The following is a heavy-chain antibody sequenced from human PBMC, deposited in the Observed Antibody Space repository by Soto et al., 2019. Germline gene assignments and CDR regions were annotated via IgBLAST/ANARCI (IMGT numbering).Heavy chain of an antibody. D-gene: IGHD3-16*01. V-gene: IGHV4-59*08. J-gene: IGHJ4*02. CDR3: ARSVSVGPYYDYIWGSPSFDY. CDR1: GGSISSYY. CDR2: IYYSGST. Sequence: PSETLSLTCTVSGGSISSYYWSWIRQPPGKGLEWIGYIYYSGSTNYNPSLKSRVTLSVDTSKNQFSLKLSSVTAADTAVYYCARSVSVGPYYDYIWGSPSFDYWGQGTLVTVSS.